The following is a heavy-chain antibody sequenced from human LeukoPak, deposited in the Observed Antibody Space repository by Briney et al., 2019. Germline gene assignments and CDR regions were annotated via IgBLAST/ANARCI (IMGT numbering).Heavy chain of an antibody. CDR1: GFTFSSYG. CDR2: ISGSGGST. CDR3: AKDIAAAGTRFDP. J-gene: IGHJ5*02. Sequence: GGSLRLSCAASGFTFSSYGVSWVRQAPGKGLEWVSAISGSGGSTYYADSVKGRFTISRDNSKNTLYLQMNSLRAEDTAVYYCAKDIAAAGTRFDPWGQGTLVTVSS. V-gene: IGHV3-23*01. D-gene: IGHD6-13*01.